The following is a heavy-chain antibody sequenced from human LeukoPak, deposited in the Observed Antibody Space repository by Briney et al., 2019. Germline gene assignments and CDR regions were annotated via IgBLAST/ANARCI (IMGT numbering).Heavy chain of an antibody. V-gene: IGHV4-30-2*01. CDR2: IYHSGST. CDR3: AREISPRWGLPD. Sequence: SETLSLTCAVSGGSISSGGYSWSWIRQPPGKGLEWIGYIYHSGSTYYNPSLKSRVTISVDRSKNQFSLQLNSVTPEDTAVYYCAREISPRWGLPDWGQGTLVTVSS. CDR1: GGSISSGGYS. D-gene: IGHD3-16*01. J-gene: IGHJ4*02.